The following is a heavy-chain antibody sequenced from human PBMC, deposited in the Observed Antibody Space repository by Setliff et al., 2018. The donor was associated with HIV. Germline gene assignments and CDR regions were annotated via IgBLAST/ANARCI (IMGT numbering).Heavy chain of an antibody. D-gene: IGHD3-16*02. V-gene: IGHV3-11*04. CDR1: GFTFSDYS. CDR2: ISSSGSTI. CDR3: ARGGDVVRLHLEELSLFMDV. Sequence: GGSLRLSCAASGFTFSDYSMNWIRQAPGKGLEWVSYISSSGSTIFYADSVKGRFTISRDNAKNSLFLQLNSLRAEDTGVYYCARGGDVVRLHLEELSLFMDVWGQGTTVTVSS. J-gene: IGHJ6*02.